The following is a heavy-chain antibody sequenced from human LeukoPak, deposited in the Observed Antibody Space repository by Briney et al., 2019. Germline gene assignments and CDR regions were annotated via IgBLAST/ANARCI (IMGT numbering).Heavy chain of an antibody. CDR1: GFTFSSYA. J-gene: IGHJ4*02. CDR3: ARELIVVVPAAMFGIFDY. CDR2: ISYDGSNK. D-gene: IGHD2-2*01. Sequence: GGSLRLSCAASGFTFSSYAMHWVRQAPGKGLEWVAVISYDGSNKYYADSVKGRFTISRDNSKNTLYLQMNSLRAEDTAVYYCARELIVVVPAAMFGIFDYWGQGTLVTVSS. V-gene: IGHV3-30*01.